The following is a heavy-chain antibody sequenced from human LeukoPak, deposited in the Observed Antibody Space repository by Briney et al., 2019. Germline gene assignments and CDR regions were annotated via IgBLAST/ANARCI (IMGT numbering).Heavy chain of an antibody. CDR1: GYTFTSYG. CDR3: ARDPYYYDSSGYRRDDY. D-gene: IGHD3-22*01. V-gene: IGHV1-18*01. J-gene: IGHJ4*02. CDR2: ISAYNGNT. Sequence: ASVKVSCKASGYTFTSYGISWVRQAPGQGLEWMGWISAYNGNTNYAQKLQGRVTMTTDTSTSTAYMELRSLRSDDTAVYYCARDPYYYDSSGYRRDDYWGQGTLVTVSS.